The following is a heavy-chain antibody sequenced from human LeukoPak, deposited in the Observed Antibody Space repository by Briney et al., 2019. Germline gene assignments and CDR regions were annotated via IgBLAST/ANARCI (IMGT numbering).Heavy chain of an antibody. CDR3: PSHARVAPHTNHLEF. CDR1: GGSISSSSYY. CDR2: IFHSGST. D-gene: IGHD2-2*01. Sequence: SETLSLTCTVSGGSISSSSYYWGWIRQPPGKGLEWIGEIFHSGSTNYNPSLKSRVTISVDTSKNHFSLKLSSVTAADTAVYYCPSHARVAPHTNHLEFWGQGTLVTVSS. J-gene: IGHJ4*02. V-gene: IGHV4-39*02.